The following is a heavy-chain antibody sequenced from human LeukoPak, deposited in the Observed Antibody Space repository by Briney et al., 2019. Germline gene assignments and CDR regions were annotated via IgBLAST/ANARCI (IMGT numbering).Heavy chain of an antibody. Sequence: PSETLSLTCTVSGGSISSYYWSWIRQPPGKGLEWIGYIYYSGSTNYNPSLKSRVTISVDTSKNQFSLKLSSVTAADTAVYYCAGAQEWFGRWFDPWGQGTLVTVSS. J-gene: IGHJ5*02. D-gene: IGHD3-10*01. CDR3: AGAQEWFGRWFDP. CDR1: GGSISSYY. CDR2: IYYSGST. V-gene: IGHV4-59*01.